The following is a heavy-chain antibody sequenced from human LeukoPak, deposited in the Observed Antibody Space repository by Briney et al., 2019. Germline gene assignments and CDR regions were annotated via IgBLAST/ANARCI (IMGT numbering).Heavy chain of an antibody. CDR2: ISSSGDDT. V-gene: IGHV3-23*01. J-gene: IGHJ4*02. D-gene: IGHD3-10*01. CDR3: AKRGPGSPQSGKYYFDY. Sequence: PGGSLRLSCAASGFSFRNYAMNWVRQAPGKGLEWVSIISSSGDDTKYADSVKGRFTISRDNSKNTLYLQMNSLRAEDTAVYYCAKRGPGSPQSGKYYFDYWGQGTLVTVSS. CDR1: GFSFRNYA.